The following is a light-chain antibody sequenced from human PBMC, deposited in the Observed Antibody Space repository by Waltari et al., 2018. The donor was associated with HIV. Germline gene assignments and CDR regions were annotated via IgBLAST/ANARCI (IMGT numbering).Light chain of an antibody. CDR1: NSHIGGHP. CDR3: AAWDDTLNGVI. V-gene: IGLV1-44*01. CDR2: SHA. Sequence: QSVLTQPPSASGVSEENVTLSCSGRNSHIGGHPVRWYQHPPGTAPKLLVYSHAQMPSGLPDRFSGSKSGTSASLAITGLHPDDEAHYYCAAWDDTLNGVIFGGGTKLTV. J-gene: IGLJ2*01.